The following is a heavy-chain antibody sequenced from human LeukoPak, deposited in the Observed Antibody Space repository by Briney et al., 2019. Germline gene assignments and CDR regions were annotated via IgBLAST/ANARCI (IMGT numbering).Heavy chain of an antibody. D-gene: IGHD6-19*01. CDR2: VNYSGKT. J-gene: IGHJ4*02. CDR1: GGSISSSSYY. V-gene: IGHV4-39*01. Sequence: PSETLSLTCTVSGGSISSSSYYWAWTRQPPGKGLEWIGSVNYSGKTYYNSSLKSRVTISVDTSKNQFSLKLSSVTAADTAVYYCARLEIAVTGNTFDYWGQGTLVTVSS. CDR3: ARLEIAVTGNTFDY.